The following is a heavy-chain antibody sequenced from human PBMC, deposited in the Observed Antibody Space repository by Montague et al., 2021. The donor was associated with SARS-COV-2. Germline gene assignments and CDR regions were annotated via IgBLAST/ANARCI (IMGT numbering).Heavy chain of an antibody. CDR2: IYYSGST. CDR3: ARGGYSGYWDY. V-gene: IGHV4-31*03. CDR1: GGSISSGGYY. D-gene: IGHD5-12*01. J-gene: IGHJ4*02. Sequence: TLSLTCTVSGGSISSGGYYWSWIRQHPGKGLEWIGYIYYSGSTYYNPSLKSRVTISVDTSKNQFSLKLSSVTAADTAVYYCARGGYSGYWDYWGQGTLVTVSS.